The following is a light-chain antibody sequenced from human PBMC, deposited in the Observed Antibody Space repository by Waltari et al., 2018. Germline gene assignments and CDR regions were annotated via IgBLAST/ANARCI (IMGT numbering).Light chain of an antibody. CDR3: QQYNNWPPAT. CDR1: QRVSSN. J-gene: IGKJ4*01. Sequence: EIVMTQSPATLSVSPGERATLSCRTSQRVSSNLAWYQQKPGQAPRLLIYATSTRAMGVPDRFSGSWSETEFTLTISSLQSEEFAVYYCQQYNNWPPATFGGGTKVEIK. CDR2: ATS. V-gene: IGKV3-15*01.